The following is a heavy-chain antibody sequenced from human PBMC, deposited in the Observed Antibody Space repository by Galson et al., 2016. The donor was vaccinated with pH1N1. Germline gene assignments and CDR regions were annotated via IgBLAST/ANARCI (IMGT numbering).Heavy chain of an antibody. CDR3: ARQAIVIDLFTYNWFDP. Sequence: ETLSLTCSVSGGSISSSSYYWGWLRQPPGKGLEWIGSVSHTGSTYYNPSLRSRMTISVDTSKNQFSLNLNSVTAADTAVSYCARQAIVIDLFTYNWFDPWGQGNLVTVSS. V-gene: IGHV4-39*01. CDR2: VSHTGST. D-gene: IGHD2/OR15-2a*01. J-gene: IGHJ5*02. CDR1: GGSISSSSYY.